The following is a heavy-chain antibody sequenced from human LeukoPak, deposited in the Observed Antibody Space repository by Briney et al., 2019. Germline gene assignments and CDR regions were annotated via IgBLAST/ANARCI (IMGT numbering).Heavy chain of an antibody. V-gene: IGHV3-21*04. Sequence: KPGGSLRLSCAASGFTFSSYSMNWVRQAPGKGLEWVSSISRSSSYIYYADSVKGRFTISRDNAKNSLYLQMNSLRAEDTALYYCAKGHSSSYPYYFDYWGQGTLVTVSS. CDR2: ISRSSSYI. CDR1: GFTFSSYS. D-gene: IGHD3-22*01. J-gene: IGHJ4*02. CDR3: AKGHSSSYPYYFDY.